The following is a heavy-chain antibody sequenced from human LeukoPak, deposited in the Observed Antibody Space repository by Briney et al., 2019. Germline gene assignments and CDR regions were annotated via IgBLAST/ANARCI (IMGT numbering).Heavy chain of an antibody. Sequence: SETLSLTCAVYGGSFSGYYWSWIRQPPGKGLEWIGEINHSGSTNYNPSLKSRVTISVDTSKNQFSLKLSSVTAADTAVYYCARAHSWFDYWGQGTLVTVSS. CDR2: INHSGST. J-gene: IGHJ4*02. CDR1: GGSFSGYY. D-gene: IGHD6-13*01. V-gene: IGHV4-34*01. CDR3: ARAHSWFDY.